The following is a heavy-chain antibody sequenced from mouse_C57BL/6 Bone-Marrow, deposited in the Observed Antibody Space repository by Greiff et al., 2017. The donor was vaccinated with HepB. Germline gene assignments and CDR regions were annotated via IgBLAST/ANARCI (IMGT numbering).Heavy chain of an antibody. Sequence: QVQLQQPGAELVKPGASVKLSCKASGYTFTSYWMQWVKQRPGQGLEWIGEIDPSDSYTNYNQKFKGKATLTVDTSSSTAYMQLSSLTSEDSAVYYCAREGWAYWYFDVWGTGTTVTVSS. CDR1: GYTFTSYW. J-gene: IGHJ1*03. CDR3: AREGWAYWYFDV. CDR2: IDPSDSYT. D-gene: IGHD2-3*01. V-gene: IGHV1-50*01.